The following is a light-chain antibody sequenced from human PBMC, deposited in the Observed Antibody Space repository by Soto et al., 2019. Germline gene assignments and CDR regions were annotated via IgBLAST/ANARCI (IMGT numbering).Light chain of an antibody. CDR2: RTS. CDR1: QTINRIY. V-gene: IGKV3-20*01. J-gene: IGKJ5*01. CDR3: QQYGSSPIT. Sequence: IMSKQSPSTLSLSPGERATPSCKASQTINRIYVAWYQQKPGQAPRFLIYRTSDRANGIPGRFSGSGSGTDFTLTISRLEPEDFAIYYCQQYGSSPITFGQRRRLDI.